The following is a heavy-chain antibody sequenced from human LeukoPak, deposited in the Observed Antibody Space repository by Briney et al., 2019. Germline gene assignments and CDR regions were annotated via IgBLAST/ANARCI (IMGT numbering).Heavy chain of an antibody. CDR2: ISGGGDNT. CDR3: AKDGFWSGYPLDY. V-gene: IGHV3-23*01. CDR1: GFTFSNAW. Sequence: PGGSLRLSCAASGFTFSNAWMSWVRQAPGKGLEWVSGISGGGDNTHYIKSVKGRFTISRDNSKNTLYLQMNSLRAEDTAVYYCAKDGFWSGYPLDYWGQGTLVTVSS. J-gene: IGHJ4*02. D-gene: IGHD3-3*01.